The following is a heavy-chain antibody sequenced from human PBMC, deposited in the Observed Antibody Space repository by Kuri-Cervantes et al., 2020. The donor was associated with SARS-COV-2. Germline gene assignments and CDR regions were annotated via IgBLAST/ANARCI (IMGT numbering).Heavy chain of an antibody. CDR2: ISSSDSTT. CDR1: GFTFRDYY. Sequence: GESLKISCVASGFTFRDYYMSWIRQAPGKGLEWISYISSSDSTTYYADSVKGRFTISRDNAKRTLFLQMNSLRVDDTAVYYCSRDQVSAVGTANYWGQGALVTVSS. V-gene: IGHV3-11*01. J-gene: IGHJ4*02. CDR3: SRDQVSAVGTANY. D-gene: IGHD6-13*01.